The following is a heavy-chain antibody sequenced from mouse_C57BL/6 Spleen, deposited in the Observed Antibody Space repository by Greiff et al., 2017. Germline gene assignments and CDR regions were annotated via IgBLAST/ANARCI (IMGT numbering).Heavy chain of an antibody. V-gene: IGHV5-12*01. CDR3: ARPYYSNSWFAY. Sequence: EVKVEESGGGLVQPGGSLKLSCAASGFTFSDYYMYWVRQTPEKRLEWVAYISNGGGSTYYPDTVKGRFTISRDNAKNTLYLQMSRLKSEDTAMYYCARPYYSNSWFAYWGQGTLVTVSA. CDR2: ISNGGGST. D-gene: IGHD2-5*01. J-gene: IGHJ3*01. CDR1: GFTFSDYY.